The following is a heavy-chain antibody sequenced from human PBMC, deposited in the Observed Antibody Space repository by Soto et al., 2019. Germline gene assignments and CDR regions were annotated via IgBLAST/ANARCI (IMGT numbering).Heavy chain of an antibody. CDR2: IIPFFKAA. CDR1: GGTFSSHA. Sequence: QVQLVQSGAEVKKPGSSVKVSCKASGGTFSSHAISWVRQAPGQGLEWMGGIIPFFKAANYEQKFQGRVTTTADVSTSTEYMDLDSLRSDDTAVYYCARDVPLNYYDGTFSDYAMYAWGQGSTGIVSS. D-gene: IGHD3-16*01. V-gene: IGHV1-69*01. J-gene: IGHJ6*02. CDR3: ARDVPLNYYDGTFSDYAMYA.